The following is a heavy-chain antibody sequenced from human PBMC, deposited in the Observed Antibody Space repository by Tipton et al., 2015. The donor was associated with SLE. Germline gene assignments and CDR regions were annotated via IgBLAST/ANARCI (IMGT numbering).Heavy chain of an antibody. CDR3: ATPTVTTNPDYYYGMDV. CDR2: IRHDGNTE. Sequence: SLRLSCAASGFTFSSNGMHWVRQAPGKGLEWVAFIRHDGNTEYVESVKGRFTISRDNSRNTLYLQMNSLRPDDTAVYYCATPTVTTNPDYYYGMDVWGQGTTVTVSS. CDR1: GFTFSSNG. J-gene: IGHJ6*02. V-gene: IGHV3-30*02. D-gene: IGHD4-17*01.